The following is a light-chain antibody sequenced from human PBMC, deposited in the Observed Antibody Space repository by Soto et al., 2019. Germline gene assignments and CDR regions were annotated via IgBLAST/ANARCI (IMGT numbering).Light chain of an antibody. V-gene: IGLV2-14*01. J-gene: IGLJ2*01. Sequence: QSALIQPASVSGSPGQSITISCTGTSSDVGAYNHVSWYQQHPGKAPKLMIYDVSNRPSGVSNRFSGSKSGNTASLTISGLQAEDEADDHCSSYTSTNTLVFGGGTKLTVL. CDR2: DVS. CDR1: SSDVGAYNH. CDR3: SSYTSTNTLV.